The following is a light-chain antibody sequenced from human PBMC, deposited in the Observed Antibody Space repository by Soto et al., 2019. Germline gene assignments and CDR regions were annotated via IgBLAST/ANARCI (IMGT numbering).Light chain of an antibody. J-gene: IGKJ1*01. CDR1: QSILDRSKNKYY. CDR3: QQYFTSPWT. Sequence: DIVMTQSPDSLAVSLGERATFNCKSSQSILDRSKNKYYLAWYQQKAGQPPKLLIYWASLRESGVPDRFTGSGSGTDCTLTISSLQAEDVAVYYGQQYFTSPWTFGQGNKVEI. V-gene: IGKV4-1*01. CDR2: WAS.